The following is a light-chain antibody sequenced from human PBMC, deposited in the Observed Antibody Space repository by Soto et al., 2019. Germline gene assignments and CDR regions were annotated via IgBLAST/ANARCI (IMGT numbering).Light chain of an antibody. CDR1: QGISNY. CDR2: AAS. V-gene: IGKV1-27*01. J-gene: IGKJ3*01. Sequence: DIQMTQSPSSLSASVGDRVTISCRASQGISNYLAWYQQKPGKAPRLLIYAASSLKSGVSFRFTGSGSGTDFTLTISSLQPEDVATYYCQNYNWPPFTFGPGTKVDIK. CDR3: QNYNWPPFT.